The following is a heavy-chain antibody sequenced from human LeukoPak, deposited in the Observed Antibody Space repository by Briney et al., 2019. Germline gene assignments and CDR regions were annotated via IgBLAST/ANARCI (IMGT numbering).Heavy chain of an antibody. CDR3: ASDHSGWLGLGY. J-gene: IGHJ4*02. V-gene: IGHV4-61*02. CDR1: NGSISSGSHY. D-gene: IGHD6-19*01. CDR2: IYAGGRS. Sequence: PSQTLSLTCTVSNGSISSGSHYWNWIRQPAGKGLEGIGRIYAGGRSNYNPSLRSRVTISVDTSKNQFSLRLSSVTATDTGVYYCASDHSGWLGLGYWGQGTLVSVSS.